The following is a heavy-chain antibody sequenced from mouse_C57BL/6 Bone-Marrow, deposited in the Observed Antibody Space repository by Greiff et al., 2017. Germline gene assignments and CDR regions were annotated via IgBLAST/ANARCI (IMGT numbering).Heavy chain of an antibody. CDR3: ARTLYYDLEYDAMYY. CDR2: INPGSGGT. Sequence: VHLVESGAELVRPGTSVKVSCKASGYAFTNYLIEWVKQRPGQGLEWIGVINPGSGGTNYNEKFKGKATLTADKSSSTASLQLSSLTSEDSAVYFWARTLYYDLEYDAMYYWGQGTSVTVSS. V-gene: IGHV1-54*01. D-gene: IGHD2-4*01. J-gene: IGHJ4*01. CDR1: GYAFTNYL.